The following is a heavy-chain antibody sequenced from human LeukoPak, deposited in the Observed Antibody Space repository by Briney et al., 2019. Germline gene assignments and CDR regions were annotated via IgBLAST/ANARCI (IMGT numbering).Heavy chain of an antibody. D-gene: IGHD2-2*03. Sequence: PGGSLRLSCAASGFTFSSYWMHWASHAPGRGLVGVSRLNTDGSSTSYADSVKGRFTISRDNAKNTLYLQMNSLRAEDTAVYYCAREMDLVLVPAAYCFDYWGQGTLVTVSS. CDR3: AREMDLVLVPAAYCFDY. V-gene: IGHV3-74*01. J-gene: IGHJ4*02. CDR2: LNTDGSST. CDR1: GFTFSSYW.